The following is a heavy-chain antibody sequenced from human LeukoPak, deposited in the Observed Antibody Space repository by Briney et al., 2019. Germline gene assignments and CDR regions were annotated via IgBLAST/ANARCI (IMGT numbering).Heavy chain of an antibody. D-gene: IGHD3-3*01. J-gene: IGHJ4*02. CDR3: AKTEFFGVVADIDY. V-gene: IGHV3-23*01. Sequence: GSLRPSCAASGFTFSSSAMSWVRQAPGKGLEWVSAISNNGGYTYYADSVQGRFTISRDNSKSTLCLQMNSLRAEDTAVYYCAKTEFFGVVADIDYWGQGTLVTVSS. CDR1: GFTFSSSA. CDR2: ISNNGGYT.